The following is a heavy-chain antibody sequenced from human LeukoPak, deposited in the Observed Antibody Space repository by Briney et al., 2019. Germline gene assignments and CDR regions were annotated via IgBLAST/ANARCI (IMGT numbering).Heavy chain of an antibody. CDR3: ARWGNYYGSGSYYNRDAFDI. Sequence: PSETLSLTCAVYGGSFSGYYWSWIRQPPGKGLEWIGEINHSGSTNYNPSLKSRVTISVDTSKNQCSLKLSSVTAADTAVYYCARWGNYYGSGSYYNRDAFDIRGQGTMVTVSS. CDR2: INHSGST. D-gene: IGHD3-10*01. V-gene: IGHV4-34*01. CDR1: GGSFSGYY. J-gene: IGHJ3*02.